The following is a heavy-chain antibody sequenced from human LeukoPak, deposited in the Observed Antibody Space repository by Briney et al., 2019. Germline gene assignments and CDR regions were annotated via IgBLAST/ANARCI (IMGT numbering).Heavy chain of an antibody. CDR1: GVTFTSSA. D-gene: IGHD3-22*01. CDR2: IVVGSGNT. Sequence: SVKVSCKASGVTFTSSAMQWVRQARGQRLEWIGWIVVGSGNTNYAQKFQERVTITRDMSTSTAYMELSSLRSEDTAVYYCATAGSYYYDIGLGWGQGTLVTVSS. CDR3: ATAGSYYYDIGLG. V-gene: IGHV1-58*02. J-gene: IGHJ4*02.